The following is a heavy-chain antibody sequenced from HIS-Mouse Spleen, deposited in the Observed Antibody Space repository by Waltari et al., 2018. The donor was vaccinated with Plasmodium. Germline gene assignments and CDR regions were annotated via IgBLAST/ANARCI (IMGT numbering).Heavy chain of an antibody. J-gene: IGHJ4*02. D-gene: IGHD3-22*01. CDR3: AREGSSGYYPYYFDY. CDR1: GFTFSSYA. CDR2: ISYDGSNK. V-gene: IGHV3-30-3*01. Sequence: QVQLVESGGGVVQPGRSLRLSCAASGFTFSSYAMHWVRQAPGKGLEWVAVISYDGSNKYYADPVKGRFTISRDNSKNTLYLQMNSLRAEDTAVYYCAREGSSGYYPYYFDYWGQGTLVTVSS.